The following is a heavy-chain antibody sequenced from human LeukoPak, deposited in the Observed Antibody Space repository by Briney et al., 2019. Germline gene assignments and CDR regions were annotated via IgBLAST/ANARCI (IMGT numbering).Heavy chain of an antibody. CDR1: GGTFSSYA. V-gene: IGHV1-69*01. CDR2: IIPIFGTA. D-gene: IGHD3-3*01. J-gene: IGHJ6*02. Sequence: SVKLSCKASGGTFSSYAISWVRQAPGQGLEWMGGIIPIFGTANYAQKFQGRVTITADESTSTAYMELSSLRSEDTAVYYCARAYYDLLYGMDVWGQGTTVTVYS. CDR3: ARAYYDLLYGMDV.